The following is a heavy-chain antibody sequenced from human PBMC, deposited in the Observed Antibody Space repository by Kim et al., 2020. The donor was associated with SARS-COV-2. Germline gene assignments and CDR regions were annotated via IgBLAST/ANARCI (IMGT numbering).Heavy chain of an antibody. J-gene: IGHJ3*02. CDR3: ARAGVTWIQLWFDAFDI. CDR1: GYTFTGYY. CDR2: INPNSGGT. Sequence: ASVKVSCKASGYTFTGYYMHWVRQAPGQGLEWMVWINPNSGGTNYAQKFQGRVTMTRDTSISTAYMELSRLRSDDTAVYYCARAGVTWIQLWFDAFDIWGQGTMVTVSS. D-gene: IGHD5-18*01. V-gene: IGHV1-2*02.